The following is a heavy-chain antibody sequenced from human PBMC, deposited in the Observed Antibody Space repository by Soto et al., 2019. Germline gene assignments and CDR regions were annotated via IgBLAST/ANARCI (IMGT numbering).Heavy chain of an antibody. CDR1: GGTFSSYA. D-gene: IGHD3-22*01. J-gene: IGHJ6*02. CDR2: IIPIFGTA. CDR3: AGVAIVGGGGYQRYSYYGMDV. Sequence: QVQLVQSGAEVKKPGSSVKVSCKASGGTFSSYAISWVRHAPGQGLEWLGGIIPIFGTANYAQKFQGRVTITADESKSTAYMELSSLRSEDTAVYYGAGVAIVGGGGYQRYSYYGMDVCGQGTTVTVSS. V-gene: IGHV1-69*01.